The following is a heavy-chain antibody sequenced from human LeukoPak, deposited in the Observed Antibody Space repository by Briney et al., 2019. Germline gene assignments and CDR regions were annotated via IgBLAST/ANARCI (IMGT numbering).Heavy chain of an antibody. CDR2: ISYDGSNK. J-gene: IGHJ4*02. D-gene: IGHD6-19*01. CDR1: GFTFSSYG. CDR3: AKATYSSGWYADY. Sequence: GGSLRLSCAASGFTFSSYGMSWVRQAPGKGLEWVAVISYDGSNKYYADSVKGRYTISRDNSKYTLYLQMNSLRAEDTAVYYCAKATYSSGWYADYRGQGTMVTVSS. V-gene: IGHV3-30*18.